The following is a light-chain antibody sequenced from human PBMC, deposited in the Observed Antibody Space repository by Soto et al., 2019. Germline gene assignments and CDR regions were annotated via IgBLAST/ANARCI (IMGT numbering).Light chain of an antibody. Sequence: EIVLTQSPGTLSLSPGERATLSCRASQSVSSSYLALYQHKPGQAPRLLIYGASSRATGIPARFSGSGSGTGCSLTISRLEPEDVAGYYCEQYGSSPWTFGQGTKVEIK. CDR1: QSVSSSY. CDR2: GAS. CDR3: EQYGSSPWT. V-gene: IGKV3-20*01. J-gene: IGKJ1*01.